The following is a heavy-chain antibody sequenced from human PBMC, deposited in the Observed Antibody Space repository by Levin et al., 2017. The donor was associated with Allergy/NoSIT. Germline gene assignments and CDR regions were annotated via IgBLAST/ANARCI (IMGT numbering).Heavy chain of an antibody. CDR2: IIPIFGTA. D-gene: IGHD2-2*01. CDR1: GGTFSSYA. Sequence: KISCKASGGTFSSYAISRVRQAPEKGLEWLGGIIPIFGTANYAQKFQGRVTITADKSTSTAYMELSSLRSEDPAVYYCARGDSDQLVYWGQGTLVTVSS. CDR3: ARGDSDQLVY. V-gene: IGHV1-69*06. J-gene: IGHJ4*02.